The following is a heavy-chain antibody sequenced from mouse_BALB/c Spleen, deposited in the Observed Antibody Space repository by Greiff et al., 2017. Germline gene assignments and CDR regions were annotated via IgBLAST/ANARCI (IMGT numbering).Heavy chain of an antibody. Sequence: VQLQQPGAELVKPGASVKLSCKASGYTFTSYWMHWVKQRPGQGLEWIGEINPSNGRTNYNEKFKSKATLTVDKSSSTAYMQLSSLTSEDSAVYYCARGYGNFFDYWGQGTTLTGSS. J-gene: IGHJ2*01. V-gene: IGHV1S81*02. CDR1: GYTFTSYW. CDR2: INPSNGRT. CDR3: ARGYGNFFDY. D-gene: IGHD2-10*02.